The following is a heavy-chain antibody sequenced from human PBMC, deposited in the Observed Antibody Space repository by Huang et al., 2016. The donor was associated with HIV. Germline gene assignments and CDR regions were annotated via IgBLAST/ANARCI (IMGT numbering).Heavy chain of an antibody. Sequence: QLLLQESGPGLVKPSEALALTYAVSGGSIRSSDYHWGWIRQPPGKGLAWIGSIYYKGSTQYSPSLKSRVTIAVDTSKNLFFLNLTSMTAADTAVYYCARHREGPVAYYSGWGSHLNYMDVWGRGRTVVVSS. D-gene: IGHD3-10*01. V-gene: IGHV4-39*01. J-gene: IGHJ6*03. CDR1: GGSIRSSDYH. CDR3: ARHREGPVAYYSGWGSHLNYMDV. CDR2: IYYKGST.